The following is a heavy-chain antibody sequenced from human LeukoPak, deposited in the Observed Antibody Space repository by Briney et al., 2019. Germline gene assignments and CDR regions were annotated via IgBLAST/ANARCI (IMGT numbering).Heavy chain of an antibody. CDR1: GGSISSYY. Sequence: SDTLSLTSTASGGSISSYYWSWIRQPAGKGLEWIGRIYTSGSTNYNPSLKSRVTMSVDTSKNQFSLKLSSVTAADTAVYYCARVKGSGSSWSDAFDIWGQGTMVTVSS. CDR2: IYTSGST. V-gene: IGHV4-4*07. CDR3: ARVKGSGSSWSDAFDI. J-gene: IGHJ3*02. D-gene: IGHD6-13*01.